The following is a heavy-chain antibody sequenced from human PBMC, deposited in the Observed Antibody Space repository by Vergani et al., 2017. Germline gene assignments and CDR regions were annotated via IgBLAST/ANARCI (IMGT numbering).Heavy chain of an antibody. CDR2: INPSGGST. D-gene: IGHD3-22*01. CDR3: ARGSDSSGYYGAFDI. J-gene: IGHJ3*02. Sequence: QVQLVQSGAEVKKPGASVKVSCKASGYTFTSYYMHWVRQAPGQGLEWMGIINPSGGSTSYAQKFQGRVTMTRDTSTSTVYMELSSLRSEETAVYYGARGSDSSGYYGAFDIWGQGTMVTVSS. CDR1: GYTFTSYY. V-gene: IGHV1-46*03.